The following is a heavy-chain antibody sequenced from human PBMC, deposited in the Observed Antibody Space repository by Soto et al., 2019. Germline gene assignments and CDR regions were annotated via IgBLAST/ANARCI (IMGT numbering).Heavy chain of an antibody. D-gene: IGHD1-26*01. J-gene: IGHJ4*02. CDR2: IYYSGST. CDR1: GDSIKNYV. Sequence: SETLSLTCTVSGDSIKNYVWSWVRQPPGKGLEWIGYIYYSGSTNYNPSLKSRVTISVDTSKNQFSLKLSSVTAADTAVYYCARESGGLQIFDYWGQGTLVTVSS. CDR3: ARESGGLQIFDY. V-gene: IGHV4-59*01.